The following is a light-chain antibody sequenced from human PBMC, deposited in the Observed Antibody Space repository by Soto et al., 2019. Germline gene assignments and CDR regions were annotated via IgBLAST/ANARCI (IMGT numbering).Light chain of an antibody. Sequence: DIQMTQSPSSLSASVGDRVTITCQASQDISNYLSWYQQRPGKAPKLPIYDSSNLETGVPSRFSGGGSGTHFTFTISSLQPEDIATYYCQQSDSLPLTFGGGTKVDIK. CDR2: DSS. J-gene: IGKJ4*01. V-gene: IGKV1-33*01. CDR1: QDISNY. CDR3: QQSDSLPLT.